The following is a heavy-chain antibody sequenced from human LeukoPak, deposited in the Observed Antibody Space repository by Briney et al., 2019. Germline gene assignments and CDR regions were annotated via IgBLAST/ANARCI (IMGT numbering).Heavy chain of an antibody. CDR1: GFTFSSYS. CDR3: ARAKRNGFDI. V-gene: IGHV3-21*01. Sequence: PGGSLRLSCAASGFTFSSYSMNWVRQAPGKGLEWVSSITSSSSYIYYADSVKGRFTISRDNAKNSLYLQMNSLRAEDTAVYYCARAKRNGFDIWGQGTMVTVSS. J-gene: IGHJ3*02. CDR2: ITSSSSYI.